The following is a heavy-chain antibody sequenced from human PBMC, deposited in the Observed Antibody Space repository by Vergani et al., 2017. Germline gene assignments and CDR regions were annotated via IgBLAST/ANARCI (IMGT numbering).Heavy chain of an antibody. V-gene: IGHV1-8*01. CDR1: GYTFTSYG. J-gene: IGHJ4*02. D-gene: IGHD3-3*01. Sequence: QVQLVQSGAEVKKPGASVKISCKASGYTFTSYGIYWVRQATGQGLEWMGRMNPKSGNTGYAQKFQGRVTMTRNTSISTAYMELSSLRSDDTAVYYCAEGDYDFWSGPIFDYWGQGTLVTVSS. CDR3: AEGDYDFWSGPIFDY. CDR2: MNPKSGNT.